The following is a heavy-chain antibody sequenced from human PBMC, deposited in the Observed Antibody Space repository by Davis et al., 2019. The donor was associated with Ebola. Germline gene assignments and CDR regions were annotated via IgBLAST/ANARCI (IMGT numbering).Heavy chain of an antibody. CDR3: AKVLKQQLVRWGYYYYGMDV. CDR1: GFTFSSYS. CDR2: ISSSSSTI. J-gene: IGHJ6*02. Sequence: PGGSLRLSCAASGFTFSSYSMNWVRQAPGKGLEWVSYISSSSSTIYYADSVKGRFTISRDNAKNSLYLQMNSLRAEDTAVYYCAKVLKQQLVRWGYYYYGMDVWGQGTTVTVSS. D-gene: IGHD6-13*01. V-gene: IGHV3-48*01.